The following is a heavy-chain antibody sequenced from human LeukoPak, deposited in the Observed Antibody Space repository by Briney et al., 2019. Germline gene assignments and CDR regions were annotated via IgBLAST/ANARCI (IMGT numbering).Heavy chain of an antibody. CDR2: IYPGDSDT. J-gene: IGHJ4*02. V-gene: IGHV5-51*01. CDR3: ARRHYYDSSGYYTH. D-gene: IGHD3-22*01. CDR1: GSIFTSYW. Sequence: GASLQISGEGSGSIFTSYWIGWVRQLPGKGLEWMGIIYPGDSDTRYSPSFQGQVTISADKSISTAYLQWSSLKASDTAMYYCARRHYYDSSGYYTHWGQGTLVTVSS.